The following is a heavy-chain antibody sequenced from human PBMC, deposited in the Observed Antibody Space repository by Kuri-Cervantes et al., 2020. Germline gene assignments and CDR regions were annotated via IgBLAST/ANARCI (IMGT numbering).Heavy chain of an antibody. CDR1: GFTFCSYA. CDR2: ISGSGGST. D-gene: IGHD2-21*01. Sequence: GGSLRLSCAASGFTFCSYAMSWVRQAPGKGLEWVSAISGSGGSTYYANSVKGRFTISRDNSKNTLYLQMDILRVEDSAVYYCAKDYSCTFEYWGQGTPVTVSS. V-gene: IGHV3-23*01. J-gene: IGHJ4*02. CDR3: AKDYSCTFEY.